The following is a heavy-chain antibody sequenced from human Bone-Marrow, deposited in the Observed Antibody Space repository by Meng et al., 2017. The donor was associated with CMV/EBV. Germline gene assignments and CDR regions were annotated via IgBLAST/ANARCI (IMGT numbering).Heavy chain of an antibody. CDR3: ARGVRVGGSSGWRGPRGY. CDR2: INHSGST. J-gene: IGHJ4*02. D-gene: IGHD6-19*01. CDR1: GSFSGYY. V-gene: IGHV4-34*01. Sequence: GSFSGYYWSWIRQPPGKGLEWIGEINHSGSTNYNPSLKSRVTISVDTSKNQFSLKLSSVTAADTAVYYCARGVRVGGSSGWRGPRGYWGQGTLVTVSS.